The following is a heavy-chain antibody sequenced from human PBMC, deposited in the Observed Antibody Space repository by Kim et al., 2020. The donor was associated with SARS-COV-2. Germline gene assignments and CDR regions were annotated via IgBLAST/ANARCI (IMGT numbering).Heavy chain of an antibody. J-gene: IGHJ6*02. CDR1: GYTFTGYY. CDR2: INPNSGGT. Sequence: ASVKVSCKASGYTFTGYYMYWVRQAPGQGLEWMGRINPNSGGTNYAQEFQGRVTMTRDTSISTAYMELSRLRSDDTAVYYCARDGDLVGATNGMDVWGLGSTVTVSS. V-gene: IGHV1-2*06. CDR3: ARDGDLVGATNGMDV. D-gene: IGHD1-26*01.